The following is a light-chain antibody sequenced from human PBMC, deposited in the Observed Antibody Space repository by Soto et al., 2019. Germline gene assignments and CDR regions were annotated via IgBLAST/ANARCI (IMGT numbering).Light chain of an antibody. CDR1: SSDVGGYNY. J-gene: IGLJ1*01. CDR3: CSYAGSYTYV. CDR2: DVS. Sequence: QSVLTQPRSVSESPGQSVTISCTGTSSDVGGYNYVSWYQQHPGKAPKLMIYDVSKRPSGVPDRFSGSKSGNTASLTIFGLQAEDEADYYCCSYAGSYTYVFGTGTKLTVL. V-gene: IGLV2-11*01.